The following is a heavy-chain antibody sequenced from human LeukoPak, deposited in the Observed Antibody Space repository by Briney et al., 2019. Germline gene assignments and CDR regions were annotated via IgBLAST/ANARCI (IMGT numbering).Heavy chain of an antibody. D-gene: IGHD5-12*01. Sequence: SETLSLTCTVSGVSITHYWGWIRRPPGKGLEWIGSFYYSGNTYYNSSLESRVTISVDTSKNQFSLKLTSVTAADTAIYYCARQWDIVATWVRWFDPWGQGILVTVSS. J-gene: IGHJ5*02. CDR3: ARQWDIVATWVRWFDP. CDR1: GVSITHY. V-gene: IGHV4-39*01. CDR2: FYYSGNT.